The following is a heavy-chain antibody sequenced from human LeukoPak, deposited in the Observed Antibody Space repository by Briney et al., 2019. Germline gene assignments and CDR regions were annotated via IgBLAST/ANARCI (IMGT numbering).Heavy chain of an antibody. CDR1: GYTFTSYG. V-gene: IGHV1-18*04. D-gene: IGHD6-19*01. Sequence: ASVKVSCKASGYTFTSYGISWVRQAPGQGLEWMGWISAYNGNTNYAQKLQGRVTMTTDTSTSTAYMELRSLRSDDTAVYYCARDFYGSGWYEHYGMDVWGKGTTVTVSS. CDR3: ARDFYGSGWYEHYGMDV. J-gene: IGHJ6*04. CDR2: ISAYNGNT.